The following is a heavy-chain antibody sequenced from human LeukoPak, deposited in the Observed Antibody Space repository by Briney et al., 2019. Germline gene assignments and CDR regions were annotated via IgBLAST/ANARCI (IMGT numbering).Heavy chain of an antibody. CDR1: GGSISSGSYY. J-gene: IGHJ4*02. CDR2: IYYSGST. CDR3: ARVSVRFLEWPIDY. D-gene: IGHD3-3*01. V-gene: IGHV4-61*01. Sequence: SETLSLTCTVSGGSISSGSYYWSWIRQPPGKGLEWIGYIYYSGSTNYNPSLKSRVTISVDTSKNQFSLKLSSVTAADTAVYYCARVSVRFLEWPIDYWGQGTLVTVSS.